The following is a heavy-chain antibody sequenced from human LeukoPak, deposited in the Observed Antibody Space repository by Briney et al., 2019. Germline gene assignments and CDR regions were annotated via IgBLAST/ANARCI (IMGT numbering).Heavy chain of an antibody. CDR3: ARDKKRYYDSSGYYHAFDI. V-gene: IGHV1-18*01. Sequence: ASVKVSCKASGYTFTSYGISWVRQAPGQGLEWMGWISAYNGNTNYAQKLQGRVTMTTDTSTSTAYMELRSLRSDDTAVYYCARDKKRYYDSSGYYHAFDIWGQGTMVTVSS. CDR2: ISAYNGNT. D-gene: IGHD3-22*01. J-gene: IGHJ3*02. CDR1: GYTFTSYG.